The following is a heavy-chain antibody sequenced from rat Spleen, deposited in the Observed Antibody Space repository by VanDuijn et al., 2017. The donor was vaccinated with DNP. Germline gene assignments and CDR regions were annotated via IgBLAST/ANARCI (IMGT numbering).Heavy chain of an antibody. CDR2: ISYDGGST. V-gene: IGHV5-20*01. CDR1: GFTFSDYN. CDR3: TTDGYSSYSPLDY. J-gene: IGHJ2*01. D-gene: IGHD1-2*01. Sequence: EVQLVESGGGLVQPGRSLKLSCAASGFTFSDYNMAWVRQAPKKGLEWVASISYDGGSTYYRDSVKGRFTISRDNAKSSLYLQMDSLRSEDTATYYCTTDGYSSYSPLDYWGQGVMVTISS.